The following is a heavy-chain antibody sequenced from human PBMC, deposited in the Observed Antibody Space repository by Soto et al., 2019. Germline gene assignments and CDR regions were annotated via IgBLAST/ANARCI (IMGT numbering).Heavy chain of an antibody. D-gene: IGHD2-2*01. CDR3: VIYCSSTSCDAFGI. J-gene: IGHJ3*02. CDR2: IIPILGIA. V-gene: IGHV1-69*02. Sequence: GASVKVSCKASGGTFSSYTIGWVRQAPGQGLEWMGRIIPILGIANYAQKFQGRVTITADKSTSTAYMELSSLRSEDTAVYYCVIYCSSTSCDAFGIWGQGTMVTVSS. CDR1: GGTFSSYT.